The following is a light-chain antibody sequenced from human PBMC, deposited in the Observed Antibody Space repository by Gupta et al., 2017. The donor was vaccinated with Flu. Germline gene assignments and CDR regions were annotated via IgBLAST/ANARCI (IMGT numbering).Light chain of an antibody. J-gene: IGKJ2*01. CDR3: QQYDTYLET. V-gene: IGKV1-5*03. Sequence: PATLTASVGERVTITCRASQSIRDWLAWYQQKPGKAPNLLIYMASTLESGVPSRFSGSGYGTEFTLTISSLQPDDFATYYCQQYDTYLETFGQGTKLEIK. CDR1: QSIRDW. CDR2: MAS.